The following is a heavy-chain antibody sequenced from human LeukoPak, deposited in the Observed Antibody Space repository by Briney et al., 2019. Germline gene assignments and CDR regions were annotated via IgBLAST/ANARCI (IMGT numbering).Heavy chain of an antibody. Sequence: SQTLSLTCTVSGGSISSGSYYWSWIRQPAGKGLEWIGRIYTSGSTNYNPSLKSRVTISVDTSKNQFSLKLSSVTAADTAVYYSAREGGVVVTAIPGFDYWGQGTLVAVSS. CDR1: GGSISSGSYY. CDR3: AREGGVVVTAIPGFDY. D-gene: IGHD2-21*02. J-gene: IGHJ4*02. CDR2: IYTSGST. V-gene: IGHV4-61*02.